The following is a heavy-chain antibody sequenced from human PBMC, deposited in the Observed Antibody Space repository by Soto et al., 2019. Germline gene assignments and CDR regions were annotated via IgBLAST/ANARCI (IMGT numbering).Heavy chain of an antibody. CDR1: GYSFTSHY. D-gene: IGHD3-10*01. CDR3: ARESGDYYYGMDV. CDR2: IHPGGGST. Sequence: GASVKVSCKGIGYSFTSHYMHWVRQAPGQGLEWMGTIHPGGGSTSYAQKFQGRVTMTRDTSTSTVYMELSSLRSEDTAVYYCARESGDYYYGMDVWGQGTTVTVSS. J-gene: IGHJ6*02. V-gene: IGHV1-46*01.